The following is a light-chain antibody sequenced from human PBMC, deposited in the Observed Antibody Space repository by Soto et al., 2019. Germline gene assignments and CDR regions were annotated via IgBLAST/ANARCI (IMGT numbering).Light chain of an antibody. CDR3: CSYAATYTLV. Sequence: QCALAQPRSVSGSPGQSVTISCSGTSSDVGGYNSVSWYQQFPGKAPKLMIYGVTKRPSGVPDRFSGSKYGNTASLTISGLQAEDEADYYCCSYAATYTLVFGGGTKITVL. CDR2: GVT. J-gene: IGLJ2*01. V-gene: IGLV2-11*01. CDR1: SSDVGGYNS.